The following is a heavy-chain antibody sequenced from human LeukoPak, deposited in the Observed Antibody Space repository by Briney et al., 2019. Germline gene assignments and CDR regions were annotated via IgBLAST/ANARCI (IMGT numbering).Heavy chain of an antibody. CDR1: GFTFSSYN. J-gene: IGHJ4*02. CDR2: ITSSSNYI. D-gene: IGHD6-19*01. V-gene: IGHV3-21*04. CDR3: ANSPSLRYSSGWYSLI. Sequence: GGSLRLSCAASGFTFSSYNMNWVRQAPGKGLEWVSSITSSSNYIYFGDSVKGRFTISRDNAKNTLYLQMNSLRTEDTAVYYCANSPSLRYSSGWYSLIWGQGTLVTVSS.